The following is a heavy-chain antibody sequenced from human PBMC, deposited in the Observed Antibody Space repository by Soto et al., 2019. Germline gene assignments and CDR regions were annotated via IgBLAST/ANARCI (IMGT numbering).Heavy chain of an antibody. CDR3: ARASMVRGVTSYYDYHRMEL. D-gene: IGHD3-10*01. CDR2: IYYSGST. Sequence: PSETLSLTGTVSGGSVSSGSYYWSWIRQPPGKGLEWIGYIYYSGSTNYNPSLKSRVTISVDTSKNQFSLRLSSVTAADTAVYYCARASMVRGVTSYYDYHRMELCVPGTPVTVS. CDR1: GGSVSSGSYY. V-gene: IGHV4-61*01. J-gene: IGHJ6*02.